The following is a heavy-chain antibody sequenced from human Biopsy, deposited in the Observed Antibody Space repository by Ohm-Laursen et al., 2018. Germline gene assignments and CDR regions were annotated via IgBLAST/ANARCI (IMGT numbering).Heavy chain of an antibody. CDR3: ARHAPSYSGSYWRYFDL. Sequence: GTLSLTCTVSGGSISSYYWSWIRQPPGKGLEWIGYIYYTGSTNYNPSLKSRLTISVDTSMNHFSLRLTSVTAADTAVYYCARHAPSYSGSYWRYFDLWGRGTLVTVSS. D-gene: IGHD1-26*01. CDR2: IYYTGST. J-gene: IGHJ2*01. V-gene: IGHV4-59*08. CDR1: GGSISSYY.